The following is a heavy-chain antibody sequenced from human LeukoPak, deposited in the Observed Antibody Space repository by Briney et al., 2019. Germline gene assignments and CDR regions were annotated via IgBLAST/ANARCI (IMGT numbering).Heavy chain of an antibody. CDR3: ARNFGGGVGYFDY. J-gene: IGHJ4*02. D-gene: IGHD2-8*02. Sequence: SDTLSLTCAVSGYSISSSNWWGWIRQPPGKGLEWIGYIYYSGSTNYNPSLKSRVTMSVDTSKNQFSLKLSSVTALDTAVYYCARNFGGGVGYFDYWGQGTLVTVSS. V-gene: IGHV4-28*06. CDR1: GYSISSSNW. CDR2: IYYSGST.